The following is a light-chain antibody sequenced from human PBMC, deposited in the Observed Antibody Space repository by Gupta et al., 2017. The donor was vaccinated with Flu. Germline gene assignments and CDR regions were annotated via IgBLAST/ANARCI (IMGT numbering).Light chain of an antibody. CDR2: QGS. CDR1: GNEC. CDR3: AAGDDRDIGVD. Sequence: GNECVDWYEQHPGEAPDLLIFQGSLMTSGVSDSFSGSKSGSSASPTITGLQSEEEDDYFCAAGDDRDIGVDFGGGTRLTVL. J-gene: IGLJ2*01. V-gene: IGLV1-36*01.